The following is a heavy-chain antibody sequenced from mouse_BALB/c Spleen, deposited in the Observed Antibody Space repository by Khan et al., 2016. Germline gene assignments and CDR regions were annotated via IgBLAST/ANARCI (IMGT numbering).Heavy chain of an antibody. Sequence: VQLKESGPGLVKPSQSLSLTCTVTGYSITSDYAWNWIRQFPGNKLEWMGYISYSGSTSYNPSLKSRISITRDTSKNQFFLQLNSVTTEDTATYYGARGDPVRFAYWGQGTLVTVSA. CDR3: ARGDPVRFAY. V-gene: IGHV3-2*02. CDR1: GYSITSDYA. J-gene: IGHJ3*01. CDR2: ISYSGST.